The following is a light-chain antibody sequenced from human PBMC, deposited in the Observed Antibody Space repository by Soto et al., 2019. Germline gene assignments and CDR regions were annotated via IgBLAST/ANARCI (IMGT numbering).Light chain of an antibody. CDR2: DVS. CDR3: SSYISSSSPYV. V-gene: IGLV2-14*01. CDR1: SSDVGGYNY. J-gene: IGLJ1*01. Sequence: QSVLTQPASVSGSPGQSITISCTGTSSDVGGYNYASWYQQHPGKAPKLMFYDVSNRPSGVSNRFSGSKSGNTASLTISGLQAEDEADYYCSSYISSSSPYVFGTGTKVTVL.